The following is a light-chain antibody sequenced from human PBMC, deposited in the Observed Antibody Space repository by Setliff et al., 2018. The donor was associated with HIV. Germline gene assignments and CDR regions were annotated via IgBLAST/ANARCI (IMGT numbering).Light chain of an antibody. V-gene: IGLV2-14*01. J-gene: IGLJ1*01. CDR3: SSFRTSRKFV. CDR2: DVT. CDR1: SSDVGLYNF. Sequence: QSALTQPDSVSGSPGQSITISCTGTSSDVGLYNFVSWYQQHPGKVPKLIIYDVTNRPSGISHRFSGAKSGNTASLTISGLQADDEADYYCSSFRTSRKFVFGTGTKVTVL.